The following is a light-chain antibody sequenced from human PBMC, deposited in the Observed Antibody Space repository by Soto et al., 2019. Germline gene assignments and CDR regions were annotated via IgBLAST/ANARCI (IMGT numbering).Light chain of an antibody. CDR3: QQYNNWPWT. Sequence: EIVMTQSPATLSVSPGERATLSCRASQSVSSILAWYQQKPGQAPRLLIYGASTRATGIPARFSGSGSGAEFTLTISSLPSEDFAVYYCQQYNNWPWTFGQGTKVEVK. J-gene: IGKJ1*01. CDR2: GAS. V-gene: IGKV3-15*01. CDR1: QSVSSI.